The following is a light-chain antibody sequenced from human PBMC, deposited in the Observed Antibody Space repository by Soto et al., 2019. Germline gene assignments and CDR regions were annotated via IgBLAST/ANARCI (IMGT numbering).Light chain of an antibody. J-gene: IGKJ4*01. CDR3: QQGNNWPLT. CDR1: QSVRSN. V-gene: IGKV3-15*01. CDR2: NAS. Sequence: EIAMTQSPATLSVSPGERATLSCRASQSVRSNLAWYQQKPGQAPRLIMYNASTRATGIPARFSGSGSGTEFTLTISSLQSEDFAVYYCQQGNNWPLTFGGGTKVEIK.